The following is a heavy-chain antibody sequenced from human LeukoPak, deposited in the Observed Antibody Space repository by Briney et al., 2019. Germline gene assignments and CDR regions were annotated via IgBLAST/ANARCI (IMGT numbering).Heavy chain of an antibody. D-gene: IGHD2-15*01. Sequence: ASVKVSCKASGCTFTGYYMHWVRQAPGQGLEWMGWINPNSGGTNYAQKFQGRVTMTRDTSISTAYMELSRLRSDDTAVYYCVTVGYCSGGSCYSGYYYYMDVWGKGTTVTISS. V-gene: IGHV1-2*02. CDR1: GCTFTGYY. J-gene: IGHJ6*03. CDR2: INPNSGGT. CDR3: VTVGYCSGGSCYSGYYYYMDV.